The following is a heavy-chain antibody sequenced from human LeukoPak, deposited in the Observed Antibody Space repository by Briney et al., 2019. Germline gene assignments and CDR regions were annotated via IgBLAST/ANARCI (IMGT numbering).Heavy chain of an antibody. J-gene: IGHJ4*02. CDR1: GGSFSGYY. Sequence: ETLSLTCAVYGGSFSGYYWSWVRQAPGKGLEWVSAISGSGGSTYYADSVKGRFTISRDNSKNTLYLQMNSLRAEDTAVYYCAKDPYYYDSSGYYPNYFDYWGQGTLVTVSS. V-gene: IGHV3-23*01. CDR2: ISGSGGST. CDR3: AKDPYYYDSSGYYPNYFDY. D-gene: IGHD3-22*01.